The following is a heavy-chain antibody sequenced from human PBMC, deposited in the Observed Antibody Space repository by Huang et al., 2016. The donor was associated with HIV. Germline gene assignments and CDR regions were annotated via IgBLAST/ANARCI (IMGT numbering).Heavy chain of an antibody. CDR3: ARARGYYDSSVSYYFDY. V-gene: IGHV1-69*13. CDR2: IIPIVGTA. D-gene: IGHD3-22*01. Sequence: QVQLVQSGAEVKKPGSSVKVSCKASGGTFSSYAISWVRQAPGQGLDVMGGIIPIVGTANYAQKFQGRVTITADESTSTAYMELSSLRSEDTAVYYCARARGYYDSSVSYYFDYWGQGTLVTVSS. J-gene: IGHJ4*02. CDR1: GGTFSSYA.